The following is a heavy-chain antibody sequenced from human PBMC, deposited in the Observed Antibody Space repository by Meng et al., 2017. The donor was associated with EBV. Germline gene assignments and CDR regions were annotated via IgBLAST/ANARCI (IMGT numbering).Heavy chain of an antibody. J-gene: IGHJ4*02. D-gene: IGHD5-12*01. CDR1: GYTFASVC. CDR3: ARWLDYFDY. V-gene: IGHV1-18*01. CDR2: ICAYKGNT. Sequence: HVPRVRPGAEVKMRGPSCYFSGKTLGYTFASVCISRWQQAPGRGLEWMRWICAYKGNTNYAQKLQCRVPMTTDTSTSTAYMELRRLRSGDTAVYYCARWLDYFDYWGQGTLVTVSS.